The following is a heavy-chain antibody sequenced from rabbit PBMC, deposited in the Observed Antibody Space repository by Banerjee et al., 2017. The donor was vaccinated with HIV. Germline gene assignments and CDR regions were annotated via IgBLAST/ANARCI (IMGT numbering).Heavy chain of an antibody. CDR2: IYTGSSGST. J-gene: IGHJ6*01. CDR3: ARGYPGNGMDL. D-gene: IGHD7-1*01. CDR1: GLDFSSSYW. Sequence: QEQLEESGGDLVQPEGSLTLTCKASGLDFSSSYWIFWVRQAPGKGLEWIACIYTGSSGSTYYASWAKGRFTISKTSSTTVTLQMTSLTAADTATYFCARGYPGNGMDLWGPGTLVTVS. V-gene: IGHV1S45*01.